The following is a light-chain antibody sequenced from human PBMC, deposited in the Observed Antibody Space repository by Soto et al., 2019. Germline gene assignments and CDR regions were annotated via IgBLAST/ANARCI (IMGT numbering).Light chain of an antibody. J-gene: IGKJ1*01. V-gene: IGKV3-20*01. CDR3: QYYDTFRT. Sequence: EIVLTQSPGTLSLSLGERGTLSCRASQSVDSTYLTWYQQKPGQAPRLLIYGASGRATGIPDRFSGSGSGTDFTLTISRLEPEDVAVYYCQYYDTFRTFGQGTKVEVK. CDR2: GAS. CDR1: QSVDSTY.